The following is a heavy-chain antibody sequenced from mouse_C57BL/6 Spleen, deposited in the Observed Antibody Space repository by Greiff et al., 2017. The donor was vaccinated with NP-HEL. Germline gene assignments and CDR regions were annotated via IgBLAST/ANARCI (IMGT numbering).Heavy chain of an antibody. J-gene: IGHJ2*01. Sequence: VQLQQPGAELVMPGASVKLSCKASGYTFTSYWMHWVKQRPGQGLEWIGEIDPSDSYTNYNQKFKGKSTLTVDKSSSTAYMQLSSLTSEDSAVYYCARWGTTLDYWGQGTTLTVSS. CDR3: ARWGTTLDY. D-gene: IGHD1-1*01. CDR1: GYTFTSYW. CDR2: IDPSDSYT. V-gene: IGHV1-69*01.